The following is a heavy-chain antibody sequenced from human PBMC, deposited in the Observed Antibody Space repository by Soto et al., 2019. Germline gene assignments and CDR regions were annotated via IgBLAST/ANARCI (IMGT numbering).Heavy chain of an antibody. D-gene: IGHD2-15*01. CDR3: ARYGALPEGCSGGSCYSERAFDI. Sequence: QVQLQQWGAGLLKPSETLSLTCAVYGGSFSGYYWSWIRQPPGKGLEWIGEINHSGSTNYNPSLKRRVTISVDTSKNQFSLKLSSVTAADTAVYYCARYGALPEGCSGGSCYSERAFDIWGQGTMVTVSS. V-gene: IGHV4-34*01. CDR1: GGSFSGYY. J-gene: IGHJ3*02. CDR2: INHSGST.